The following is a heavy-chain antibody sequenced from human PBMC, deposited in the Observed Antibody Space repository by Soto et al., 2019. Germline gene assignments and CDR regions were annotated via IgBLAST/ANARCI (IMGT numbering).Heavy chain of an antibody. V-gene: IGHV4-4*07. CDR1: GGSVSSDY. CDR2: IYTSGST. D-gene: IGHD3-22*01. Sequence: SETLSLTCSVSGGSVSSDYWSWIRQPAGKGLEWIGRIYTSGSTNYNPSLESRVTMSVDRSRNQFSLTVTSVTAADTAVYYCARSFYHDTSGSNPYAFDIWGQGTMVTVSS. CDR3: ARSFYHDTSGSNPYAFDI. J-gene: IGHJ3*02.